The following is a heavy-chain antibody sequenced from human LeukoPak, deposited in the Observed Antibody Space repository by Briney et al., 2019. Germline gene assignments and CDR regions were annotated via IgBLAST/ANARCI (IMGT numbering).Heavy chain of an antibody. Sequence: SETLSLTCTVSGDSISNFYWSWIRQPAGKGLEWIGRIYTSGSTNYNPSLKSRVTMSVDTSKNQFSLKLSSVTAADTAVYYCARDPYDSFDAFDIWGQGTMVTVSS. J-gene: IGHJ3*02. CDR3: ARDPYDSFDAFDI. CDR2: IYTSGST. V-gene: IGHV4-4*07. CDR1: GDSISNFY. D-gene: IGHD3-22*01.